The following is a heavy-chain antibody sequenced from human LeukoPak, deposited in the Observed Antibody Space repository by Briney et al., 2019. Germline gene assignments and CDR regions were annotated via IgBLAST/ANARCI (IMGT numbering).Heavy chain of an antibody. CDR2: IWYDGSNR. D-gene: IGHD3-10*01. J-gene: IGHJ3*02. Sequence: GGSLRLSCAASGFTFSNFGMHWVRQAPGKGLEWVAIIWYDGSNRYYADSVKGRFTISRDNSKNTLYLQMNSLRAEDTAVYYCAKDRLLLARGVIDAFDIWGQGTMVTVSS. CDR1: GFTFSNFG. V-gene: IGHV3-33*06. CDR3: AKDRLLLARGVIDAFDI.